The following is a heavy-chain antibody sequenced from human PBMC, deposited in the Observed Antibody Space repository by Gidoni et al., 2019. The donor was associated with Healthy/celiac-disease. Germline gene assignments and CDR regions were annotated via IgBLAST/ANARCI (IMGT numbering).Heavy chain of an antibody. V-gene: IGHV3-48*02. J-gene: IGHJ4*02. Sequence: EVQLVESGGGLVQPGGSLRLSCAASGFTFSSYSMNWVRQAPGKGLEWVSYISSSSSTIYYADSVKGRFTISRDNAKNSLYLQMNSLRDEDTAVYYCARVKVNFGPYYFDYWGQGTLVTVSS. CDR1: GFTFSSYS. D-gene: IGHD1-7*01. CDR2: ISSSSSTI. CDR3: ARVKVNFGPYYFDY.